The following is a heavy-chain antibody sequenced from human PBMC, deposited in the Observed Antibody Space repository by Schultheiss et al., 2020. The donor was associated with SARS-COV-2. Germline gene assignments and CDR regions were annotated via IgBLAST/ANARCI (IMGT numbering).Heavy chain of an antibody. CDR3: AHRPWAEAFDY. V-gene: IGHV2-5*01. J-gene: IGHJ4*02. D-gene: IGHD6-19*01. CDR2: IYWNDDK. Sequence: SGPTLVKPTQTLTLTCTFSGFSLTTSGVGVGWIRQPPGKAPEWLALIYWNDDKRYSPSLKNRLTITKDTSKNQVVLTMTNMDPVDTATYSCAHRPWAEAFDYWGQGTLVTVSS. CDR1: GFSLTTSGVG.